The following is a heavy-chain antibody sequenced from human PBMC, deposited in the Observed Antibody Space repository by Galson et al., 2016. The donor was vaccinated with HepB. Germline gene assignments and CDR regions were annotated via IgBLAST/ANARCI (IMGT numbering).Heavy chain of an antibody. CDR3: ARDRISHGMDV. CDR2: IWYDGNNE. CDR1: GFTFRSYG. V-gene: IGHV3-33*01. J-gene: IGHJ6*02. D-gene: IGHD2-21*01. Sequence: SLRLSCAASGFTFRSYGMHWVRQAPGKGLEWVAFIWYDGNNENYADSVKGRFSISRDNSKNTLYLQMNSLRAEDTALYYCARDRISHGMDVWGQGTTVTVSS.